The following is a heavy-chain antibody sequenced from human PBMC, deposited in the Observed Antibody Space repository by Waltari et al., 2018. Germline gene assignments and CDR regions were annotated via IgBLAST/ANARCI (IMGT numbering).Heavy chain of an antibody. Sequence: EVQLVESGGDLVQPGGSLRLSCAASGFRFSSFWMHWVRQAPGKGLLWVSRIHTDGSGTRYADSVEGRFTISRDNSKNTLYLQMNSLRAEDTAMYYCARVYLSINGPSDYWGQGTLVTVSS. CDR2: IHTDGSGT. V-gene: IGHV3-74*01. CDR3: ARVYLSINGPSDY. D-gene: IGHD2-8*01. J-gene: IGHJ4*02. CDR1: GFRFSSFW.